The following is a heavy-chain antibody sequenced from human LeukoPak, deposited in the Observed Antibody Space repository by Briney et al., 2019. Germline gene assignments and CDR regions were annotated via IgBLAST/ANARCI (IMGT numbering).Heavy chain of an antibody. Sequence: PGGSLRLSCAASGFTFSSYAMSWVRQAPGRGLEWVSAISGSGGSTYYADSVKGRFTISRDNSKNTLYLQMNSLRAEDTAVYYCAKDGANYYDSSGYSWGQGTLVTVSS. CDR3: AKDGANYYDSSGYS. J-gene: IGHJ4*02. CDR2: ISGSGGST. V-gene: IGHV3-23*01. D-gene: IGHD3-22*01. CDR1: GFTFSSYA.